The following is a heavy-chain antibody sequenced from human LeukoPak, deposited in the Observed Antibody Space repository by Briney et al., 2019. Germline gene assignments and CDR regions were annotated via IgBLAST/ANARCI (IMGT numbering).Heavy chain of an antibody. CDR1: GFTFSSYS. CDR3: AKAGSTFALYYYYMDV. CDR2: ISSSSSYI. J-gene: IGHJ6*03. V-gene: IGHV3-21*04. D-gene: IGHD2-15*01. Sequence: GGSLRLSCAASGFTFSSYSMNWVRQAPGKGLEWVSSISSSSSYIYYADSVKGRFTISRDNAKNSLYLQMNSLRAEDTAVYYCAKAGSTFALYYYYMDVWGKGTTVTVSS.